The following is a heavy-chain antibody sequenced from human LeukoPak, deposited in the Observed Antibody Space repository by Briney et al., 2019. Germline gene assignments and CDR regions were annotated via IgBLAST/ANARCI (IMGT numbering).Heavy chain of an antibody. CDR1: GFTLSNYW. Sequence: GGSLRLSCAASGFTLSNYWMSWVRQAPGKGLEWVANIKADGSTKNYMDPMKGRFTISRDNAKNSLYLQMNSLGAVDTAVYFCARDGPWFGEFFDYWGQGTLVTVSS. J-gene: IGHJ4*02. V-gene: IGHV3-7*01. D-gene: IGHD3-10*01. CDR2: IKADGSTK. CDR3: ARDGPWFGEFFDY.